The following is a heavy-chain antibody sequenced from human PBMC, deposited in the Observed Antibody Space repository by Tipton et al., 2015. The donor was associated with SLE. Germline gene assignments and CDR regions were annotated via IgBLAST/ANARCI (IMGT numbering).Heavy chain of an antibody. CDR3: ARVGAAAGSLYYYYMDV. V-gene: IGHV4-59*01. D-gene: IGHD6-13*01. CDR2: IYYSGST. Sequence: TLSLTCTVSGGSISSYYWSWIRQPPGKGLEWIGYIYYSGSTNYNPSLKSRVTISVDSSKNQFSLKLSSVTAADTAVYYCARVGAAAGSLYYYYMDVWGKGTTVTVSS. J-gene: IGHJ6*03. CDR1: GGSISSYY.